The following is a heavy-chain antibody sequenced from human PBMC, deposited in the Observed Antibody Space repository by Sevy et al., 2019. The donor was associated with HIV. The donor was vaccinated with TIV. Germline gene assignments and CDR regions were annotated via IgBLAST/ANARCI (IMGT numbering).Heavy chain of an antibody. Sequence: SETLSLTCTVSGDSISGNKYYWAWIRQPPGKGLEWIGSISYGGSTYYNPSLQSRVTLSVDTCKNQFSLNLSSVTAADTAKYYCARRVAAAGQGNEYFQHWGRGTLVTVSS. V-gene: IGHV4-39*01. D-gene: IGHD6-13*01. J-gene: IGHJ1*01. CDR1: GDSISGNKYY. CDR3: ARRVAAAGQGNEYFQH. CDR2: ISYGGST.